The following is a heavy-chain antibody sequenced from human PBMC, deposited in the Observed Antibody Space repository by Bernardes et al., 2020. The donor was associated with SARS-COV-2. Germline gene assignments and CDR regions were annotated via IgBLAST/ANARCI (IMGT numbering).Heavy chain of an antibody. Sequence: GGSLRLSCAASGFTVSSNYMSWVRQAPGKGLEWVSVIYSGGSTYYADSVKGRFTISRDNSKNTLYLQMNSLRAEDTAVYYCASSGRGIQLWIDYWGQGTLVTVSS. J-gene: IGHJ4*02. CDR1: GFTVSSNY. D-gene: IGHD5-18*01. CDR3: ASSGRGIQLWIDY. V-gene: IGHV3-53*01. CDR2: IYSGGST.